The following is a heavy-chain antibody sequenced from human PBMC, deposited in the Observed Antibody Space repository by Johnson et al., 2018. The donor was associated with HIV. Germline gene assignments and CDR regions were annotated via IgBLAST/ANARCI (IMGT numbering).Heavy chain of an antibody. V-gene: IGHV3-30*14. D-gene: IGHD1-26*01. CDR3: ARALGATYAFDI. J-gene: IGHJ3*02. CDR1: GFTFSSYA. CDR2: ISYDGSEK. Sequence: HVQLVESGGGVVQPGRSLRLSCAASGFTFSSYAMHWVRQAPGKGLEWVAVISYDGSEKYFADSVKGRFTISRENAKNSLYLQMNSLRAGDTAVYYCARALGATYAFDIWGQGTMVTVSS.